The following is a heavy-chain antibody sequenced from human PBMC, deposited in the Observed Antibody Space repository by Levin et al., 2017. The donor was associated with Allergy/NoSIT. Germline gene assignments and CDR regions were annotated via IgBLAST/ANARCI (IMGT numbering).Heavy chain of an antibody. CDR3: ARDRRVMMLAPDY. CDR2: ISSSSSYI. V-gene: IGHV3-21*01. D-gene: IGHD3-16*01. CDR1: GFTFSSYS. J-gene: IGHJ4*02. Sequence: PGGSLRLSCAASGFTFSSYSMNWVRQAPGKGLEWVSSISSSSSYICYADSVKGRFTISRDNAKNSLYLQMNSLRAEDTAVYYCARDRRVMMLAPDYWGQGTLVTVSS.